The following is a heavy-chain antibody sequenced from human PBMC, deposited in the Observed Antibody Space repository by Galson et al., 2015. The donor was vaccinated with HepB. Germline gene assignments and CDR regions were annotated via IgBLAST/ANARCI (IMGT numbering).Heavy chain of an antibody. CDR3: TTDNFGGPNHAFDY. Sequence: SLRLSCAASGFTFSNAWMSWVRQAPGKGLEWVGRIKSKTDGGTTDYAAPVKGRFTISRDDSKNTLYLQMNSLKTEDTAVYYCTTDNFGGPNHAFDYWGQGTLVTVSS. CDR1: GFTFSNAW. V-gene: IGHV3-15*01. J-gene: IGHJ4*02. CDR2: IKSKTDGGTT. D-gene: IGHD3-3*01.